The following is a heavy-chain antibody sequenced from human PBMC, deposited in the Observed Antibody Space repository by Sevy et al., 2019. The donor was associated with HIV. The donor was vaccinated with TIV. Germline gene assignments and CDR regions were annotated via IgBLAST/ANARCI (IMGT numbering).Heavy chain of an antibody. Sequence: SETLSLTCTVSGGSISSGSYYWSWIRQPAGKGLEWIGRIYTSGSTNYNPSLKSRVTISVDTSKNQFSLKLSSVTAAGTAVYYCARDNTSGQDWGQGTLVTVSS. CDR1: GGSISSGSYY. J-gene: IGHJ4*02. V-gene: IGHV4-61*02. CDR3: ARDNTSGQD. D-gene: IGHD3-22*01. CDR2: IYTSGST.